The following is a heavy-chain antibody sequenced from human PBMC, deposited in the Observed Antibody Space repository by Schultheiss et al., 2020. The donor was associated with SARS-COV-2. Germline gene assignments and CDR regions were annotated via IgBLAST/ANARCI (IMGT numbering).Heavy chain of an antibody. V-gene: IGHV3-30*07. CDR3: ARDGGYGGNQRGYYYGMDV. D-gene: IGHD4-23*01. CDR1: GFTFSSYA. J-gene: IGHJ6*02. CDR2: ISYDGSNK. Sequence: GESLKISCAASGFTFSSYAMHWVRQAPGKGLEWVAVISYDGSNKYYADSVKGRFTISRDNSKNTLYLQMNSLRAEDTAVYYCARDGGYGGNQRGYYYGMDVWGQGTTVTVSS.